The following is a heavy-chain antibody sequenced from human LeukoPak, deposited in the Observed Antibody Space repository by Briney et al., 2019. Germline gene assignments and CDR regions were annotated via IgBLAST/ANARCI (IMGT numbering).Heavy chain of an antibody. Sequence: GGSLRLSCAASGFTFDDYAMHWVRHAPGKGLEWVSGISWNSGRIGYADSVKGRFTISRDNAKNSLYLQMNSLRAEDTALYYCAKDMASVGATGLDNWGQGTLVTVSS. CDR3: AKDMASVGATGLDN. V-gene: IGHV3-9*01. CDR2: ISWNSGRI. CDR1: GFTFDDYA. D-gene: IGHD1-26*01. J-gene: IGHJ4*02.